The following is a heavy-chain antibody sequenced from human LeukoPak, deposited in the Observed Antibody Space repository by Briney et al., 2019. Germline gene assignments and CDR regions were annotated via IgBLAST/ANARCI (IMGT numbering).Heavy chain of an antibody. J-gene: IGHJ5*01. Sequence: ASVKVSCKASGFTFTSYGFNWVRQAPGQGLEWLGWISAYSLKTNYAWKFQGRVTMTTDTSTRTVYMELRSLRSEDTAVYYCARDPLGWDGSGYYYGGLDSWGQGTMVIVSS. D-gene: IGHD3-10*01. CDR2: ISAYSLKT. V-gene: IGHV1-18*01. CDR1: GFTFTSYG. CDR3: ARDPLGWDGSGYYYGGLDS.